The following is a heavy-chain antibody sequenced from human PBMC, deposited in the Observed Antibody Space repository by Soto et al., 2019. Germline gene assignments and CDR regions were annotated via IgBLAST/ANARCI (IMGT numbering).Heavy chain of an antibody. J-gene: IGHJ6*03. CDR2: INHSGST. CDR1: GGSFSGYY. Sequence: SETLSLTCAVYGGSFSGYYWSWIRQPPGKGLEWIGEINHSGSTNYNPSLKSRVTISVDTSKNQFSLKLSSVTAADTAVYYCARAGYCSSTSCYAPQKNYYMDVWGKGTTVTVSS. CDR3: ARAGYCSSTSCYAPQKNYYMDV. V-gene: IGHV4-34*01. D-gene: IGHD2-2*03.